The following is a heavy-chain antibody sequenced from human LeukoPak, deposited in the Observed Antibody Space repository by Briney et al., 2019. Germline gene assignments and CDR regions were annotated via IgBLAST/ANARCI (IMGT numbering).Heavy chain of an antibody. Sequence: GGSLRLSCAASGFTFSSYGMHWVRQAPGKGLEWVAFIRYDGRNKYYADSVKGRFTISRDNSKNTLYLQMNSLRAEDTAVYYCATGAVTTADFDYWVQGTLVTVSS. CDR1: GFTFSSYG. V-gene: IGHV3-30*02. CDR2: IRYDGRNK. J-gene: IGHJ4*02. CDR3: ATGAVTTADFDY. D-gene: IGHD4-11*01.